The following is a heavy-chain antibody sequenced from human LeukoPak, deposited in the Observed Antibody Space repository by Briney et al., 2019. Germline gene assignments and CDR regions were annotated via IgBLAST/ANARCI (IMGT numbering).Heavy chain of an antibody. Sequence: PSETLSLTCTVSGGSISSSSYYWGWIRQPPGKGPAWIGSIYYSGSTYYNPSLKSRVTISVDTSKNQFSLKLSSVTAADTAVYYSAGQWMVRGVIAIDYWGQGTLVTVSS. CDR3: AGQWMVRGVIAIDY. D-gene: IGHD3-10*01. CDR2: IYYSGST. J-gene: IGHJ4*02. V-gene: IGHV4-39*01. CDR1: GGSISSSSYY.